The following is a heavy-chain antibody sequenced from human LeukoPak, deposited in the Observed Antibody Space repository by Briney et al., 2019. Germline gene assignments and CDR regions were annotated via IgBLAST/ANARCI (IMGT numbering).Heavy chain of an antibody. D-gene: IGHD1-26*01. CDR2: IYTSGST. CDR3: ASDIVGATWRYYYYGMDV. Sequence: SETLSLTCTVSGGSISSGSYYWSWIRQPAGKGLEWIGRIYTSGSTNYNPSLKSRVTISVDTSKNQFSLKLSSVTAADTAVYYCASDIVGATWRYYYYGMDVWGQGTTVTVPS. V-gene: IGHV4-61*02. CDR1: GGSISSGSYY. J-gene: IGHJ6*02.